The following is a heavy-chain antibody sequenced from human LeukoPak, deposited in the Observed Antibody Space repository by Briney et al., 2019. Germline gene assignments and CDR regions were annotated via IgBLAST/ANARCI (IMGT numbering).Heavy chain of an antibody. D-gene: IGHD7-27*01. CDR1: GFTFSSYG. V-gene: IGHV3-30*02. J-gene: IGHJ4*02. CDR2: IRDDGSNK. CDR3: ASQGIQTGDFDY. Sequence: PGGSLRLSCAASGFTFSSYGMHWVRQAPGKGLEWVAFIRDDGSNKYYADSVKGRFTISRDNSKNTLYLQMNSLRAEDTAVYYCASQGIQTGDFDYWGQGTLVTVSS.